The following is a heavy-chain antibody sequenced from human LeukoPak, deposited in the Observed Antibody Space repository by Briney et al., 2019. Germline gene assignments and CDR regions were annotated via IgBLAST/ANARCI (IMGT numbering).Heavy chain of an antibody. CDR2: INAGNGNT. Sequence: ASVKVSCKASGYTFTSYAMHWVRQAPGQRLEWMGWINAGNGNTKYSQKFQGRVTITRDTSASKAYMELSSLRSEDTDVYYCATHAQIVVAPSTHDAFDLWRQGKMVTVSS. CDR3: ATHAQIVVAPSTHDAFDL. V-gene: IGHV1-3*01. D-gene: IGHD2-21*01. J-gene: IGHJ3*01. CDR1: GYTFTSYA.